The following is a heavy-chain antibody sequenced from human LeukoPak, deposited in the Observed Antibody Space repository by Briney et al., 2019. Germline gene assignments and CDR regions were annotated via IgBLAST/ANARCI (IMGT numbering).Heavy chain of an antibody. CDR1: GYNFIGYC. CDR2: VNPKSGDT. CDR3: ARGRGSSPYDAFDI. Sequence: ASVKVSCEASGYNFIGYCMHWVGQAPGQGVGWMGWVNPKSGDTNYAQNFQGRVTVTRDTSISTAYIDLSRLRSDDTAIYYCARGRGSSPYDAFDIWGQGTMVTVSS. J-gene: IGHJ3*02. V-gene: IGHV1-2*02. D-gene: IGHD3-16*01.